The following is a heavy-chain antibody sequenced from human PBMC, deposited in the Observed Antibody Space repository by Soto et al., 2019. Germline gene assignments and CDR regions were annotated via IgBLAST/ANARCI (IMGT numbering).Heavy chain of an antibody. CDR2: IIPIFGTA. Sequence: SVKVSCKASGGTFSSYAISWVRQAPGQGLEWMGGIIPIFGTANYAQKFQGKVTITADESTSTAYMELSSLRSEDTAVYYCARRIDSYGSSYYFDYWGQGTLVTVS. CDR3: ARRIDSYGSSYYFDY. CDR1: GGTFSSYA. J-gene: IGHJ4*02. D-gene: IGHD5-18*01. V-gene: IGHV1-69*13.